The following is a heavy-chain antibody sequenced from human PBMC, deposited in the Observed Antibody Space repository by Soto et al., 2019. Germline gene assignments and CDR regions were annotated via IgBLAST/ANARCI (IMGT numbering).Heavy chain of an antibody. V-gene: IGHV3-33*01. CDR3: ARDDYYYFYGMDV. CDR1: GFTFTNYG. J-gene: IGHJ6*02. Sequence: QVQLVESGGGVVQPGRSLRVSCAASGFTFTNYGIHWVHQAPGKGLEWVSIIWYDGSKNYYEDSVRGRFTISRDNSKHTVYLQMNSLRAEDTAVYYCARDDYYYFYGMDVWGQGTTVTVAS. CDR2: IWYDGSKN.